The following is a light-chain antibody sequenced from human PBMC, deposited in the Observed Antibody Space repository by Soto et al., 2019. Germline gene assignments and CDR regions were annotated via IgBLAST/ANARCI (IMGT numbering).Light chain of an antibody. CDR3: QQRSNWS. V-gene: IGKV3-11*01. CDR1: QGIGDT. J-gene: IGKJ2*01. Sequence: EVVLTQSPATLSVSPGEGVTLSCRASQGIGDTLAWYQHKPGQTPRLLIYDASNRATGIPARFSGSGSGTDFTLTISSLEPEDFAVYYCQQRSNWSLGQGTKVDIK. CDR2: DAS.